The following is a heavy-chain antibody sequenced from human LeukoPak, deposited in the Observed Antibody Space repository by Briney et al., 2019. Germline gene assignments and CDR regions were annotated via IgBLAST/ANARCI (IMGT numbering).Heavy chain of an antibody. Sequence: ASVKVSCXASGYTFTSYYMHWVRQAHGQGLEWMGIINPSGGSTSYAQKFQGRVTMTRDTSTSTVYMELSNLRSEDTAVYYCASLVRGSRGYSYGYFDYWGQGTLVTVSS. J-gene: IGHJ4*02. D-gene: IGHD5-18*01. CDR2: INPSGGST. CDR1: GYTFTSYY. CDR3: ASLVRGSRGYSYGYFDY. V-gene: IGHV1-46*01.